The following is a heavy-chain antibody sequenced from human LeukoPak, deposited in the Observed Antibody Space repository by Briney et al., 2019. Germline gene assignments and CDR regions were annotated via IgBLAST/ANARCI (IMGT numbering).Heavy chain of an antibody. D-gene: IGHD3-10*01. CDR1: GFTFSSYW. Sequence: GGSLRLSCAASGFTFSSYWMSWVRQAPGKGLEWVSFISSSSSFIYYADSLKGRFTISRDNAKNSLYLQMNSLRAEDTAVYYCARESYGLGSYLHTWGQGTLVTVSS. CDR2: ISSSSSFI. V-gene: IGHV3-21*01. CDR3: ARESYGLGSYLHT. J-gene: IGHJ5*02.